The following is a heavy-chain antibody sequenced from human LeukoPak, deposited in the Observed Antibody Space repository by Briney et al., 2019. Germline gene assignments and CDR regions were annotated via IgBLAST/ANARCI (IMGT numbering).Heavy chain of an antibody. D-gene: IGHD1-1*01. CDR2: IYSGGST. Sequence: GGSLRLSCAASGFTVSSNYMSWVRQAPGKGLEWVSVIYSGGSTYYADSVKGRFTISRDNTKNTLYLQMNSLRAEDTAVYYCARDGRNEDAFDIWGQGTMVTVSS. J-gene: IGHJ3*02. CDR1: GFTVSSNY. V-gene: IGHV3-53*01. CDR3: ARDGRNEDAFDI.